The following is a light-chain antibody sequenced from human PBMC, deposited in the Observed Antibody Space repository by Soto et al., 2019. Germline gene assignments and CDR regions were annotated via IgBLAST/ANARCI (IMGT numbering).Light chain of an antibody. V-gene: IGLV2-14*01. Sequence: QSALTQPASVSGSPGQSIAISCTGSSSDVGAYNYVSWYQQYPGKAPKLMVYEVGNRPSGVSDRFSGSKSGNTASLTISGLQAEDEADYYCSSYTTSRTYVFGTGTKVTVL. CDR3: SSYTTSRTYV. CDR1: SSDVGAYNY. J-gene: IGLJ1*01. CDR2: EVG.